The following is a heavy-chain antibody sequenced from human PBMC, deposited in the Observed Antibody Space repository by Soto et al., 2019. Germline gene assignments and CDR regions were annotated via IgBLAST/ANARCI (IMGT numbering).Heavy chain of an antibody. CDR2: IIPIFGTA. CDR3: ARDGGYGAVSYNFDY. V-gene: IGHV1-69*01. D-gene: IGHD4-17*01. Sequence: QVQLVQSGAEVKKPGSSVKVSCKASGGTFSSYAISWVRQAPGQGLEWMGGIIPIFGTANYAQKFQGSVTITADESTSTAYMGLSSLRSEDTAVYYCARDGGYGAVSYNFDYWGQGTLVTVSS. J-gene: IGHJ4*02. CDR1: GGTFSSYA.